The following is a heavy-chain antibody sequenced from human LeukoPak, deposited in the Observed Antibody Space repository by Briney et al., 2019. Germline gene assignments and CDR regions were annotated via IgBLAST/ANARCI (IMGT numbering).Heavy chain of an antibody. J-gene: IGHJ4*02. CDR3: ARGVKGYCSSTSCYKLDY. CDR1: GFTFSSYA. CDR2: IWYDGGNK. V-gene: IGHV3-33*08. Sequence: QSGGSLRLSCAASGFTFSSYAMSWVRQAPGKGLEWVAVIWYDGGNKYYADSVKGRFTISRDNSKNTLYLQMNSLRAEDTAVYYCARGVKGYCSSTSCYKLDYWGQGTLVTVSS. D-gene: IGHD2-2*02.